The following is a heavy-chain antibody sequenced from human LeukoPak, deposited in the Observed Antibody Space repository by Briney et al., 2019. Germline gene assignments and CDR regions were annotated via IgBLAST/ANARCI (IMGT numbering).Heavy chain of an antibody. CDR2: INTDGSST. CDR3: AKGRSSWTIYYGMDV. CDR1: GFTFSSYW. Sequence: GGSLRLSCAASGFTFSSYWMHWVRQAPGKGLVWVSRINTDGSSTSYADSVKGRFTISRDNAKNTLYLQMNSLRAEDTAVYYCAKGRSSWTIYYGMDVWGQGTTVTVSS. J-gene: IGHJ6*02. V-gene: IGHV3-74*01. D-gene: IGHD6-13*01.